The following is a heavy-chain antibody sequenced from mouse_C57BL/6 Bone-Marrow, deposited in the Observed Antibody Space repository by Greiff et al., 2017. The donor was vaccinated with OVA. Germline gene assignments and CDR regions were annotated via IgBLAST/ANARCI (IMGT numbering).Heavy chain of an antibody. Sequence: QVQLQQSGAELVRPGASVKLSCKASGYTFTDYYINWVKQRPGQGLEWIARIYPGSGNTYYNEKFKGKATLTAEKSSSTAYMQLSSLTSEDSAVYFCARSGWDLDYWGQGTTLTVSS. J-gene: IGHJ2*01. CDR2: IYPGSGNT. CDR1: GYTFTDYY. CDR3: ARSGWDLDY. D-gene: IGHD4-1*01. V-gene: IGHV1-76*01.